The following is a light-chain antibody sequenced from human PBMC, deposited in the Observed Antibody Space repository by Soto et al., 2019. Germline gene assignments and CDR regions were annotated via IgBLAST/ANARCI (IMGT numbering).Light chain of an antibody. Sequence: EIVLTQSPGTLSLSPGERATLSCRASQSVSSSYLAWYQQKPGQAPRLLIYGASSRATGIQDRFSGSGSGTDFTLTIRRLEPEDFAVYYCQQYGSSPPTFGQGTRLEIK. CDR3: QQYGSSPPT. CDR2: GAS. V-gene: IGKV3-20*01. CDR1: QSVSSSY. J-gene: IGKJ5*01.